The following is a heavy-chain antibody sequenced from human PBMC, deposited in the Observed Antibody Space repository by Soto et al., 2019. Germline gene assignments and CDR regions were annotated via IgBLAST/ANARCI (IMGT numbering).Heavy chain of an antibody. V-gene: IGHV3-11*05. CDR3: AREYYCRMDV. Sequence: QVQLVESGGGLVRTGGSLRLSFAASGFTFSDYYMTWIRQAPGKGLEWVSYITGSSDYTNYADSVKGRFTISRDNVKNSLYLQMNSLRADDTAVYYCAREYYCRMDVWGQGTTVTVSS. CDR2: ITGSSDYT. J-gene: IGHJ6*02. CDR1: GFTFSDYY.